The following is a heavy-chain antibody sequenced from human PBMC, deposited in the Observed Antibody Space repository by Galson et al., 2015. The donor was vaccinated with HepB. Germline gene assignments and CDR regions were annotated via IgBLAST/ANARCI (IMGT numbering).Heavy chain of an antibody. V-gene: IGHV1-69*04. J-gene: IGHJ4*02. CDR1: GGTFSSYT. CDR2: IIPILGIA. CDR3: ARDFVGPDPRGATTVTSSY. Sequence: SVKVSCKASGGTFSSYTISWVRQAPGQGLEWMGRIIPILGIANYAQKFQGRVTITADKSTSTAYMELSSLRSEDTAVYYCARDFVGPDPRGATTVTSSYWGQGTLVTVSS. D-gene: IGHD4-17*01.